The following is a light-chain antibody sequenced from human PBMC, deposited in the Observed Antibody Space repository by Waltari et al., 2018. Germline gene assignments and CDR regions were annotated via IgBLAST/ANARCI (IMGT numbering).Light chain of an antibody. J-gene: IGLJ2*01. CDR3: SSYISSSTLEL. Sequence: QSALTQPASVSGSPGQSITISCTGTSSDVGAYNYVSWYQQNPGKAPKLMIFAVSNRPSGVSNRYSGSKSGNTASLTISGLQAEDEADYYCSSYISSSTLELFGGGTSLTVL. CDR1: SSDVGAYNY. V-gene: IGLV2-14*03. CDR2: AVS.